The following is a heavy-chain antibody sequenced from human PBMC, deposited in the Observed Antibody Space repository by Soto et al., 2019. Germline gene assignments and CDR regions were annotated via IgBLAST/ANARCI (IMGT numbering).Heavy chain of an antibody. CDR3: ARHPRYSNYLHYYYGMDV. D-gene: IGHD4-4*01. CDR2: IYYSGST. V-gene: IGHV4-39*01. Sequence: SETLSLTCTVSGGSISSSSYYWGWIRQPPGKGLEWIGSIYYSGSTYYNPSLKSRVTISVDTSKNQFSLKLSSVTAADTAVYYCARHPRYSNYLHYYYGMDVWGQGTTVTVSS. J-gene: IGHJ6*02. CDR1: GGSISSSSYY.